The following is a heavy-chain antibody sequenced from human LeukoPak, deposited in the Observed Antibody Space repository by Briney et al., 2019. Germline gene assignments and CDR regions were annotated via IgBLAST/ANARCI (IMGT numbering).Heavy chain of an antibody. Sequence: ASVKVSCKASGYTFTGYYMHWVRQAPGQGLEWMGWINPNSGGTNYAQKFQGRVTMTRDTSISTAYMELSRLRSGDTAVYYCARDLKLPIVGATSYAFDIWGQGTMVTVSS. CDR2: INPNSGGT. J-gene: IGHJ3*02. CDR3: ARDLKLPIVGATSYAFDI. CDR1: GYTFTGYY. D-gene: IGHD1-26*01. V-gene: IGHV1-2*02.